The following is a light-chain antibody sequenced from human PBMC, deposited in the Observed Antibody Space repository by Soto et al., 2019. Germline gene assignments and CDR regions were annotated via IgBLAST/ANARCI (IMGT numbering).Light chain of an antibody. Sequence: EIVLTQSPVTLSVSPGERATLSCRASQGVSSNLAWYQQKPGQAPRLLIYGASTRATGIPARFSGSGSGTEFALTISSLQSEDFACYYCQHYNEWPLTFGQGTKVEIK. J-gene: IGKJ2*01. V-gene: IGKV3-15*01. CDR3: QHYNEWPLT. CDR1: QGVSSN. CDR2: GAS.